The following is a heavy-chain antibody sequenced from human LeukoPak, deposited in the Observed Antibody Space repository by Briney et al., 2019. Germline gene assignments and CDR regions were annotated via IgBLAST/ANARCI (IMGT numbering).Heavy chain of an antibody. J-gene: IGHJ4*02. CDR1: GFTFSSYA. Sequence: PGRSLRLSCAASGFTFSSYAMHWVRQAPGKGLEWVAVISYDGSNKYHADSVKGRFTISRDNSKNTLYLQMNSLRAEDTAVYYCARDSLDYYDSSGGFDYWGQGTLVTVSS. D-gene: IGHD3-22*01. CDR2: ISYDGSNK. CDR3: ARDSLDYYDSSGGFDY. V-gene: IGHV3-30-3*01.